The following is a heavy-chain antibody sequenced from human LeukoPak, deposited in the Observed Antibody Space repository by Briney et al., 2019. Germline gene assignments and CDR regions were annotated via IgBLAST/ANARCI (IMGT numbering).Heavy chain of an antibody. V-gene: IGHV1-69*13. CDR2: IIPIFGTA. CDR1: GGTFSSYA. J-gene: IGHJ4*02. D-gene: IGHD6-13*01. CDR3: AREYSSSWYWHYFDY. Sequence: SVKVSFTASGGTFSSYAISWVRQAPGQGLEWMGGIIPIFGTANYAQKFQGRVTITADESTSTAYMELSSLRSEDTAVYYCAREYSSSWYWHYFDYWGQGTLVTVSS.